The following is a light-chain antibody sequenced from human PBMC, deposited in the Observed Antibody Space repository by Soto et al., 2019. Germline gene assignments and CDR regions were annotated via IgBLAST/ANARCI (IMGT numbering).Light chain of an antibody. V-gene: IGKV1-33*01. CDR2: DAS. CDR3: QKSDHLPL. Sequence: DIQMTQSPPSLSASVGDRVTITCQASQDIGNSLNWFQHKPGKAPNIVIYDASNLEIGVPSRFSGSGSGTDFTFTISSLRPEDIATYYCQKSDHLPLFGPGTKVESK. J-gene: IGKJ3*01. CDR1: QDIGNS.